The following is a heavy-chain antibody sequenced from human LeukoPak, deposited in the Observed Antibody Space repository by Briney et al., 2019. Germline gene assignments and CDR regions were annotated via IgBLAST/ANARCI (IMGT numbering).Heavy chain of an antibody. Sequence: SETLSLPCTLSGGPISSYYWIWIRQPPGKGLEWIGYIYTSVSTNYIPSLKNRVTISVDTSKNQFSLKLSSVNAADTAVYYCARADSLAGAFDIWGKGTMVTVSS. CDR2: IYTSVST. J-gene: IGHJ3*02. D-gene: IGHD1-1*01. V-gene: IGHV4-4*09. CDR1: GGPISSYY. CDR3: ARADSLAGAFDI.